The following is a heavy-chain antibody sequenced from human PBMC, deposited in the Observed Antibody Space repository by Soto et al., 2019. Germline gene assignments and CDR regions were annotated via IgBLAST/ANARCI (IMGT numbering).Heavy chain of an antibody. CDR3: ARDPFTYYYDSSAL. CDR2: IYYSGST. CDR1: GGSVSSGSYY. D-gene: IGHD3-22*01. V-gene: IGHV4-61*01. J-gene: IGHJ4*02. Sequence: SETLSLTCTVSGGSVSSGSYYWSWIRQPPGKGLEWIGYIYYSGSTNYNPSLKSRVTLSVDTSKNQFSLKLSSVTAAETAVYYCARDPFTYYYDSSALWGQGTLVTVSS.